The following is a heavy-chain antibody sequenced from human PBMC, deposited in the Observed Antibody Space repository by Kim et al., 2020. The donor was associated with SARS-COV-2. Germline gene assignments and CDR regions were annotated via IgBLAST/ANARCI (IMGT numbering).Heavy chain of an antibody. CDR1: GYTFTSYY. D-gene: IGHD3-10*01. Sequence: ASVKVSCKASGYTFTSYYMHWVRQAPGQGLEWMGIINPSGGSTSYAQKFQGRVTMTRDTSTSTVYMELSSLRSEDTAVYYCAREDYGSGSYSVDYGMDVWGQGTTVTVSS. V-gene: IGHV1-46*01. CDR2: INPSGGST. CDR3: AREDYGSGSYSVDYGMDV. J-gene: IGHJ6*02.